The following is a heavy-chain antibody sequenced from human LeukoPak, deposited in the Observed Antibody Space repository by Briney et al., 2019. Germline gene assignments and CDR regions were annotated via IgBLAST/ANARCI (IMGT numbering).Heavy chain of an antibody. CDR3: AGDYNFLTGLNY. V-gene: IGHV3-73*01. J-gene: IGHJ4*02. D-gene: IGHD3-9*01. Sequence: GGSLRLSCAASGLTFSGSGIHWVRQASGKGLEWLGRIGRQGDSDATKYAASLKGKFTISRVDSRNTAYLQMNSLKTEDTAVYYCAGDYNFLTGLNYWGQGTLVTVSS. CDR2: IGRQGDSDAT. CDR1: GLTFSGSG.